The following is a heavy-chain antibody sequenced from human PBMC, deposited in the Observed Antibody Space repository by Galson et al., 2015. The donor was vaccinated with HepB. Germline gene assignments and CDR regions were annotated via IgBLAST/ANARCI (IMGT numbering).Heavy chain of an antibody. J-gene: IGHJ5*02. CDR2: VNVDSGNT. D-gene: IGHD6-6*01. Sequence: SVKVSCKASGYTFTNYDINWVRQAPGHGLEWMGWVNVDSGNTVYAQKFQGRVTMTRNTSISTAYMELNSLRSEDTAVFLCMRGRGDLAARPWFDPWGQGTLVTVSS. CDR3: MRGRGDLAARPWFDP. CDR1: GYTFTNYD. V-gene: IGHV1-8*01.